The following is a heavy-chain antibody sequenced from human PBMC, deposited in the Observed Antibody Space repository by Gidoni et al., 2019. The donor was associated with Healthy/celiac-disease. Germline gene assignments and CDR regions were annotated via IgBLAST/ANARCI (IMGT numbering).Heavy chain of an antibody. Sequence: QLQLQESGPGLVKPSETLSLTCTVSGGSISRRSYYWGWIRQPPGKGLEWIGSIYYSGSTYYNPSLKSRVTISVDTSKNQFSLKLSSVTAADTAVYYCASPVYDFWSGYYYYMDVWGKGTTVTVSS. CDR2: IYYSGST. V-gene: IGHV4-39*01. CDR1: GGSISRRSYY. CDR3: ASPVYDFWSGYYYYMDV. J-gene: IGHJ6*03. D-gene: IGHD3-3*01.